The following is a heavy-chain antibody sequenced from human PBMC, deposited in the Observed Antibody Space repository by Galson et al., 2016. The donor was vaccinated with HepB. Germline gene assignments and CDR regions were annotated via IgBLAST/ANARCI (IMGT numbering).Heavy chain of an antibody. D-gene: IGHD3-3*02. CDR3: ARAEHYTLDY. CDR2: TNQDGSEK. Sequence: SLRLSCAASGLTFSRFWMTWVRQAPGKGLEWVANTNQDGSEKHYLDSVRGRFTISRDNAKNSLYLRMNSLRAEDTAVYFCARAEHYTLDYWGQGTLVTVSS. CDR1: GLTFSRFW. V-gene: IGHV3-7*04. J-gene: IGHJ4*02.